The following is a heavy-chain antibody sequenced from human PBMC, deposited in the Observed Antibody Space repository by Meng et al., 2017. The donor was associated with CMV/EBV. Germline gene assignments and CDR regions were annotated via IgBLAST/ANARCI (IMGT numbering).Heavy chain of an antibody. CDR1: FSSYS. V-gene: IGHV3-21*01. Sequence: FSSYSMTWVRQAPGKGLEWVSSISSSSSYIYYADSVKGRFTISRDNAKNSLYLQMNSLRAEDTAVYYCAREGHRYFGWLLPGGWFDPWGQGTLVTVSS. J-gene: IGHJ5*02. CDR2: ISSSSSYI. D-gene: IGHD3-9*01. CDR3: AREGHRYFGWLLPGGWFDP.